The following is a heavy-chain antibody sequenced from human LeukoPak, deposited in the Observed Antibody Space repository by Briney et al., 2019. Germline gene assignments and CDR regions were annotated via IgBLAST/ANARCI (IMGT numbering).Heavy chain of an antibody. Sequence: ASVKVSCKASGYTFTSYYMHWVRQAPGQGLEWMGWINPNSGGTNYAQKFQGRVTMTRDTSISTAYMELSRLRSDDTAVYYCAREGVRSGSPTDYWGQGTLVTVSS. CDR3: AREGVRSGSPTDY. J-gene: IGHJ4*02. D-gene: IGHD1-26*01. CDR1: GYTFTSYY. CDR2: INPNSGGT. V-gene: IGHV1-2*02.